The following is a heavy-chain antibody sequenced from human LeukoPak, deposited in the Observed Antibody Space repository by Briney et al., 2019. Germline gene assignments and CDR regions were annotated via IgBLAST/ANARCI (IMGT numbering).Heavy chain of an antibody. CDR1: GFTFSSYG. J-gene: IGHJ4*02. CDR3: ANPPLRGYSSSWYNF. D-gene: IGHD6-13*01. CDR2: IRYDGSNK. V-gene: IGHV3-30*02. Sequence: GGSLRLSCAASGFTFSSYGMPWVRQAPGKGLGWVAFIRYDGSNKYYADSVKGRFTISRDNSKNTLYLQMNSLRAEDTAVYYCANPPLRGYSSSWYNFWGQGTLVTVSS.